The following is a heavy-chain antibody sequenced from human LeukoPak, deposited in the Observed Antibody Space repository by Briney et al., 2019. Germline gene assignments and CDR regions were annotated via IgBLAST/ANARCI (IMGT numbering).Heavy chain of an antibody. Sequence: GGSLRLSCAASGFTFSSYAMHWVRQAPGKGLEWLAVISYDGSNKYYADSVKGRFTISRDNSKNTLYLQMNSLRAEDTAVYYCAREIRGLWFGELGLDYWGQGTLVTVSS. V-gene: IGHV3-30*04. CDR3: AREIRGLWFGELGLDY. CDR1: GFTFSSYA. D-gene: IGHD3-10*01. CDR2: ISYDGSNK. J-gene: IGHJ4*02.